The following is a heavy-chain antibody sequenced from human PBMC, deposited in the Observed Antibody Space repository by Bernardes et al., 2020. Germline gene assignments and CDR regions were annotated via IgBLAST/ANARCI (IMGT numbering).Heavy chain of an antibody. CDR1: GGSVSNINYY. D-gene: IGHD3-3*01. CDR2: IYFNGNI. V-gene: IGHV4-61*01. Sequence: SETLSLTCTVSGGSVSNINYYWTWLLQPPGKGLEWIGCIYFNGNIDYNPSLKSRVTISLDTSKNQFSLTLSSVTAADTALYYCARGARGYWSGFYGGWVDPWGQGTRVTVSS. J-gene: IGHJ5*02. CDR3: ARGARGYWSGFYGGWVDP.